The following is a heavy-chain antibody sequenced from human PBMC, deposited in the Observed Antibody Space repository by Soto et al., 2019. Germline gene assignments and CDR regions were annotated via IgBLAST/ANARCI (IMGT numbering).Heavy chain of an antibody. CDR1: GGSFSGYY. CDR2: INHSGST. Sequence: QVQLQQWGAGLLKPSETLSLTCAVYGGSFSGYYWSWIRQPPGKGLEWIGEINHSGSTNYNPSLKSRVTISVDTSKNQFSLKLSSVTAADTAVYYCARKPRVAATRDNWFDPWGQGTLVTVSS. CDR3: ARKPRVAATRDNWFDP. V-gene: IGHV4-34*01. D-gene: IGHD2-15*01. J-gene: IGHJ5*02.